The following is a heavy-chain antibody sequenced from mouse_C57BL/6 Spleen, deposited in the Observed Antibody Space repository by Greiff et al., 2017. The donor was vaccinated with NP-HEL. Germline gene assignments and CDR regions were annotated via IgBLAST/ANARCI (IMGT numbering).Heavy chain of an antibody. CDR2: INPSTGGT. CDR1: GYSFTGYY. Sequence: VQLQQSGPELVKPGASVKISCKASGYSFTGYYMNWVKQSPEKSLEWIGEINPSTGGTTYNQKFKAKATLTVDKSSSTAYMQLKSPTSEDSAVYYCARDYGSSYVWFAYWGQGTLVTVSA. D-gene: IGHD1-1*01. V-gene: IGHV1-42*01. CDR3: ARDYGSSYVWFAY. J-gene: IGHJ3*01.